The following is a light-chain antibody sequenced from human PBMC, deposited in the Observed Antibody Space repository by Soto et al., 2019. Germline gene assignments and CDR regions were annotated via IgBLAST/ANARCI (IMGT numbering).Light chain of an antibody. J-gene: IGLJ2*01. CDR2: EVS. CDR1: SSDVGGYNY. CDR3: CSYATPRQ. V-gene: IGLV2-14*01. Sequence: QSALTQPASVSGSPGQSITISCTGTSSDVGGYNYVSWYQQHPGKAPKLIIYEVSERPSGVSTRFSGSKSGNVASLTISGLQAEDEAEYYCCSYATPRQFGGGTKLTVL.